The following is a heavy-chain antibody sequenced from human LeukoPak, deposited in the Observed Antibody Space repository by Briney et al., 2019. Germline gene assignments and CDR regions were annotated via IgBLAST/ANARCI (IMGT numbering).Heavy chain of an antibody. J-gene: IGHJ4*02. V-gene: IGHV3-23*01. CDR1: GFTFSSYA. CDR3: AKRGGIQLWPWYYFDY. D-gene: IGHD5-18*01. Sequence: GGSPRLSCAASGFTFSSYAMSWVRQAPGKGLEWVSAISGSGGSTYYADSVKGRFTISRDNSKNTLYLQMNSLRAEDTAVYYCAKRGGIQLWPWYYFDYWGQGTLVTVSS. CDR2: ISGSGGST.